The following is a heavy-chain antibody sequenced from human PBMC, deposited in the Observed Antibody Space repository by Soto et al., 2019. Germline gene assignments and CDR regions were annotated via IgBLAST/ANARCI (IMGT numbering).Heavy chain of an antibody. CDR3: ATRSTTQDVFEV. CDR1: GGSISTSVW. Sequence: SETLSLTCAVSGGSISTSVWWTWVRQPPGNGLEWIGEIFHSRSINYNPSLQNRVTISADSSQSQFSLKLTSLTAADTALYYCATRSTTQDVFEVWGQGTMVTVSS. V-gene: IGHV4-4*02. CDR2: IFHSRSI. D-gene: IGHD1-26*01. J-gene: IGHJ3*01.